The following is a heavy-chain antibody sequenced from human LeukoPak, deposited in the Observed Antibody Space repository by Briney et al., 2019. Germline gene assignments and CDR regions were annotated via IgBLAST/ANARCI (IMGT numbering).Heavy chain of an antibody. J-gene: IGHJ4*02. D-gene: IGHD5-24*01. Sequence: GGSLRLSCAASGFTFSDYTLNWVRQAPGKGLEWVAVISYDGSNKYYTDSVKGRFTISRDNSQNTLYLQMNSLRAEDTAVYYCARAGFMAVDYWGQGTLVTVSS. V-gene: IGHV3-30-3*01. CDR1: GFTFSDYT. CDR2: ISYDGSNK. CDR3: ARAGFMAVDY.